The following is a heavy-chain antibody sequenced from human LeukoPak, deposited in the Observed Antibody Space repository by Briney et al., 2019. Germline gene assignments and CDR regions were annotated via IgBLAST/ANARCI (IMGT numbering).Heavy chain of an antibody. Sequence: SETLSLTCAVSGGSISRRSYHCGWIRQPPGKGLEWIGSIYYSGSTYYNPSLKSRVIISADTSKNQFSLKLTSVTAADTAVYYCARQPYDFWSGSYTGGFDYWGQGTLVTVSS. D-gene: IGHD3-3*01. CDR1: GGSISRRSYH. CDR3: ARQPYDFWSGSYTGGFDY. J-gene: IGHJ4*02. CDR2: IYYSGST. V-gene: IGHV4-39*01.